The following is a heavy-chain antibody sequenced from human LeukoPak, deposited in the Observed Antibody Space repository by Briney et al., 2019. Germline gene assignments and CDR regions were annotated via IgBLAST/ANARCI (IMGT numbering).Heavy chain of an antibody. Sequence: ASVKVSCKGSGDSFNNYAIAWVRQAPGQGLEWMGWINPNSGGTNYAQKFQGRVTMTRDTSISTAYMELSRLRSDDTAVYYCARGSGYFDYWGQGTLVTVSS. CDR3: ARGSGYFDY. V-gene: IGHV1-2*02. CDR2: INPNSGGT. D-gene: IGHD3-10*01. CDR1: GDSFNNYA. J-gene: IGHJ4*02.